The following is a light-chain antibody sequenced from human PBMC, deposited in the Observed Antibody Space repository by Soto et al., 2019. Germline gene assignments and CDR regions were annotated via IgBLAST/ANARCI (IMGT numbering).Light chain of an antibody. CDR2: AAT. J-gene: IGKJ5*01. CDR3: QQGKSFPIT. V-gene: IGKV1-12*01. CDR1: QDIGDW. Sequence: DIQMTQSPSSVSASVGDRVTIACRASQDIGDWLTWYQQKPGKAPKVLIYAATNLQSGAPSRFSGSASGTDFTLTISNLQPEDFATYYCQQGKSFPITFGQGTRLEIK.